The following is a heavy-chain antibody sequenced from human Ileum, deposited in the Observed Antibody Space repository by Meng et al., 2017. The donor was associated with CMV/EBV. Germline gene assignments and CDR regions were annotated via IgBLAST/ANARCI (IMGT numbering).Heavy chain of an antibody. CDR2: MNPNSGNT. CDR1: GYPFTSYD. V-gene: IGHV1-8*03. CDR3: ARRLAASGTTFGY. J-gene: IGHJ4*02. Sequence: CKASGYPFTSYDINWVRQATGQGLEWTGWMNPNSGNTGYAQKFQGRVTITRNTSISTAYMELSSLRSEDTAVYYCARRLAASGTTFGYWGQGTLVTVSS. D-gene: IGHD6-13*01.